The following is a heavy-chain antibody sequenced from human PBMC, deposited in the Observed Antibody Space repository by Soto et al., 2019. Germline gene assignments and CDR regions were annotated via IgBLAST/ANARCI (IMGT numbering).Heavy chain of an antibody. CDR1: GNSFTSYS. Sequence: EASVKVSCKASGNSFTSYSIHWVRQAPGQRLEWVGWIIAGNGNTIYSQNFRGGVSITRDTSASTAYMELSSLRSEDTAFYYCARDYENASGLDYWGQGTQVTVSS. CDR3: ARDYENASGLDY. D-gene: IGHD3-16*01. J-gene: IGHJ4*02. CDR2: IIAGNGNT. V-gene: IGHV1-3*01.